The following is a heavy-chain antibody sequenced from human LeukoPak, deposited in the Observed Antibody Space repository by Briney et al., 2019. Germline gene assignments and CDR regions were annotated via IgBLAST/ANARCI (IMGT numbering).Heavy chain of an antibody. CDR1: GFTFSSYS. CDR2: ISSSGSTI. CDR3: AREPAAIYYYYGMDV. D-gene: IGHD2-2*02. V-gene: IGHV3-48*01. J-gene: IGHJ6*02. Sequence: GGSLRLSCAVSGFTFSSYSMNWVRQAPGKGLEWVSYISSSGSTIYYEDSVKGRFTISRDNAKNSLYLQMNSLRAEDTAVYYCAREPAAIYYYYGMDVWGQGTTVTVSS.